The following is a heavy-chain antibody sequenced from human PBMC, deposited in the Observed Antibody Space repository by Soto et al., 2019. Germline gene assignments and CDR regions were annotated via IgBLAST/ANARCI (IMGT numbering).Heavy chain of an antibody. J-gene: IGHJ4*02. CDR2: ISSSSSYI. CDR3: ARYLVDFLTGYSPFDY. Sequence: GGSLRLSCAASGFTFSSYSMNWVRQAPGKGLEWVSSISSSSSYIYYADSVKGRFTISRDNAKNSLYLQMNSLRAEDTAVYYCARYLVDFLTGYSPFDYWGQGTLVTVSS. CDR1: GFTFSSYS. D-gene: IGHD3-9*01. V-gene: IGHV3-21*01.